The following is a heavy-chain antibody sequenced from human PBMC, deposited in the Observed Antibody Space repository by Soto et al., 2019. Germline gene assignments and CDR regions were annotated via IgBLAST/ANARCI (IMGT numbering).Heavy chain of an antibody. V-gene: IGHV1-18*01. J-gene: IGHJ6*02. Sequence: ASVKVSCKASGYTFSSYGINWVRQAPGQGLEWLGWISPYDGNTKYAQILQGRVSMTTDTSTKTAYMEVRSLRSDDTAVYYCARGGYYDSSGSRNYHYYGMNVWGQGPTVTVSS. CDR3: ARGGYYDSSGSRNYHYYGMNV. CDR2: ISPYDGNT. D-gene: IGHD3-22*01. CDR1: GYTFSSYG.